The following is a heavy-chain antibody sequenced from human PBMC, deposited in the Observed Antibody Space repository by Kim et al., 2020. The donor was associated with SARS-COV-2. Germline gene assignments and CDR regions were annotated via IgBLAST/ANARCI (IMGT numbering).Heavy chain of an antibody. V-gene: IGHV3-53*01. Sequence: GGSLRLSCAASGFTVSNNYMNWVRQAPGKGLEWVSILYSGGTASYADSVKGRFTISRDTSENTLYLQMDSLRVDDTAVYYCARGLSKSYFDCWGQGTLVTVSS. J-gene: IGHJ4*02. CDR2: LYSGGTA. CDR3: ARGLSKSYFDC. CDR1: GFTVSNNY.